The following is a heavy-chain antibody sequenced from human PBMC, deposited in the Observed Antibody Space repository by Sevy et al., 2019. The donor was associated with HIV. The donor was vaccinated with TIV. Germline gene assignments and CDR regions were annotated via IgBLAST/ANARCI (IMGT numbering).Heavy chain of an antibody. CDR2: IQVDGREK. CDR3: AKRPTAA. CDR1: GFTLSDSG. J-gene: IGHJ5*02. Sequence: GGSLRLSCAASGFTLSDSGVHWVRQAPGKGLEGVAFIQVDGREKFYTDSVKGRFTISRDSSKNTVYLQMNSLRGEDTAVYYCAKRPTAAWGQGTLVTVSS. V-gene: IGHV3-30*02.